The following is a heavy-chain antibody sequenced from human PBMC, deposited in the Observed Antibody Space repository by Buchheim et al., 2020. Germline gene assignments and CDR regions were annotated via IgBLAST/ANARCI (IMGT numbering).Heavy chain of an antibody. CDR1: GGSFSGYY. CDR3: ARTWSTIFGVVKWFDP. D-gene: IGHD3-3*01. Sequence: QVQLQQWGAGLLKPSETLSLTCAVYGGSFSGYYWSWIRQPPGKGLEWIGEINHSGSTNYNPSLKGRVTISVDTSKNQFSLKLSSVTAADTAVYYCARTWSTIFGVVKWFDPWGQGTL. V-gene: IGHV4-34*01. J-gene: IGHJ5*02. CDR2: INHSGST.